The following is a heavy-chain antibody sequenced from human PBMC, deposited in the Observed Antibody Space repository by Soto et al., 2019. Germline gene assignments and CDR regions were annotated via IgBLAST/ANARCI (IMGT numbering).Heavy chain of an antibody. CDR3: ARHLGGGDAFDI. V-gene: IGHV1-18*04. CDR1: GYTFTKYD. CDR2: IGPNSGRP. J-gene: IGHJ3*02. Sequence: ASVKVSCKASGYTFTKYDISWVRQAPGQGLEWLGLIGPNSGRPSYAQKFEGRVTMTTDTSTSTAYMERRSLRSDDTAVYYCARHLGGGDAFDIWGQGTMGT. D-gene: IGHD3-10*01.